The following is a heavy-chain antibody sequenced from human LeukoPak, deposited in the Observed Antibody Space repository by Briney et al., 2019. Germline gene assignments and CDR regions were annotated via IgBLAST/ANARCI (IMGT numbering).Heavy chain of an antibody. CDR2: IWSDGSSQ. D-gene: IGHD2-2*01. V-gene: IGHV3-33*01. CDR3: ASGVPAAIY. J-gene: IGHJ4*02. Sequence: GGSLRLSCAASGFTFSNYFMHWVRQAPGRGLDWVALIWSDGSSQYYADSVKGRFTISRDNSKNTLYLQMNSLRAEDTAVYYCASGVPAAIYWAQGTLVTVSS. CDR1: GFTFSNYF.